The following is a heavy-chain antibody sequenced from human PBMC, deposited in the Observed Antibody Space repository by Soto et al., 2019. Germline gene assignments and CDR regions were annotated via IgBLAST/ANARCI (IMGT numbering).Heavy chain of an antibody. J-gene: IGHJ4*02. D-gene: IGHD2-15*01. CDR3: ARQRDCSGGSCYPRFDY. V-gene: IGHV4-59*08. CDR1: GGSISSYY. Sequence: PSETLSLTCTVSGGSISSYYWSWIRQPPGKGLEWIGYIYYSGSTNYNPSLKSRVTISVDTSKNQFSLKLSSVTAADTAVYYCARQRDCSGGSCYPRFDYWGQGTLVTVSS. CDR2: IYYSGST.